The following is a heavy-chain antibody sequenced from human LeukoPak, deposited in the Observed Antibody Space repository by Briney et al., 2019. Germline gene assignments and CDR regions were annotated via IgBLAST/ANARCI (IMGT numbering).Heavy chain of an antibody. J-gene: IGHJ4*02. V-gene: IGHV1-24*01. D-gene: IGHD2-2*01. CDR3: ARARQSLGYALRLGLDY. Sequence: ASVKVSCKVSGYTLTELSMHLVRQPPGTGLEWMGGFDTEDGETIYAQKFQGRVTMTEDTSTDTAYMELSSLRSEDTAVYYCARARQSLGYALRLGLDYWGQGTLVTVSS. CDR1: GYTLTELS. CDR2: FDTEDGET.